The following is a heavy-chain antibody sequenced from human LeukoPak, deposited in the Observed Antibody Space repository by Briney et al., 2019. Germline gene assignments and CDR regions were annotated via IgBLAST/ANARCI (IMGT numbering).Heavy chain of an antibody. CDR2: ISSSSSYT. CDR3: AREVAFDM. Sequence: PGGSLRLSCAASGFTFSSYPMNWVRQAPGKGLEWASSISSSSSYTFYADSVKGRFTISRDNAKNSLYLQMNSLRAEDTAVYYCAREVAFDMWGQGTMVTVSS. CDR1: GFTFSSYP. V-gene: IGHV3-21*06. J-gene: IGHJ3*02.